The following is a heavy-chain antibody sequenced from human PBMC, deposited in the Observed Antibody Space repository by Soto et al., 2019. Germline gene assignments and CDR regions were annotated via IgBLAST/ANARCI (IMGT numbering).Heavy chain of an antibody. CDR3: ARAKEVVVAATATYFDY. Sequence: GGSLRLSRAASGFTFSSYAMSWVRQAPGKGLEWVSAISGSGGSTYYADSVKGRFTISRDNSKNTLYLQMDSLRAEDTAVYYCARAKEVVVAATATYFDYWGQGTLVTVSS. J-gene: IGHJ4*02. V-gene: IGHV3-23*01. CDR2: ISGSGGST. CDR1: GFTFSSYA. D-gene: IGHD2-15*01.